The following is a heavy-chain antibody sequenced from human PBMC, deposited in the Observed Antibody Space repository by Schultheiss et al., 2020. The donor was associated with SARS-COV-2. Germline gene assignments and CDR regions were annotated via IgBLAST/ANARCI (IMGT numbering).Heavy chain of an antibody. CDR2: IKSKNDGGTI. Sequence: GGSLRLSCAASGFTFSSYSMNWVRQAPGKGLEWVGLIKSKNDGGTIDYAAPVKGRFTISRDDSKNTLYLQMNSLKIEDTAVYYCTTWIQLWYQSNFYYMDVWGKGTSVTVSS. J-gene: IGHJ6*03. D-gene: IGHD5-18*01. CDR1: GFTFSSYS. CDR3: TTWIQLWYQSNFYYMDV. V-gene: IGHV3-15*07.